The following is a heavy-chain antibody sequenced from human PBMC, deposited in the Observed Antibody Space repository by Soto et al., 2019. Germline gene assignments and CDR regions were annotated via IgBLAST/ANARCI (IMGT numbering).Heavy chain of an antibody. CDR1: GYTFSNYW. J-gene: IGHJ6*02. CDR2: IYPGDLNT. Sequence: GESLKISCKGSGYTFSNYWIVWVRQMPGKGLEWMGIIYPGDLNTKYSPSFQDQVTISADKSISTAYLQWSSLKASDTAMYYCARRRIAASGWDVWGQGTTVTVSS. CDR3: ARRRIAASGWDV. D-gene: IGHD6-13*01. V-gene: IGHV5-51*01.